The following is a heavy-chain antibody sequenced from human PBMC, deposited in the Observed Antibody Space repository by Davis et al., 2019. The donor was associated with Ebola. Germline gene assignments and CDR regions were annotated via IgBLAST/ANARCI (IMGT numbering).Heavy chain of an antibody. V-gene: IGHV3-74*01. CDR2: INSDGSST. CDR3: ARERGSYLYYYYGMDV. Sequence: GESLKISCAASGFTFSSYWMHWVRQAPGKGLVWVSRINSDGSSTSYADSVKGRFTISRDNAENTLYLQMNSLRAEDTAVYYCARERGSYLYYYYGMDVWGQGTTVTVSS. J-gene: IGHJ6*02. D-gene: IGHD1-26*01. CDR1: GFTFSSYW.